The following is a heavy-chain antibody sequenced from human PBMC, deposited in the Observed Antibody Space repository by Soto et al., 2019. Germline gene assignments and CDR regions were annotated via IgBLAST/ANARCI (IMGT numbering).Heavy chain of an antibody. V-gene: IGHV6-1*01. D-gene: IGHD2-15*01. CDR1: GDSVSSNSAA. J-gene: IGHJ5*02. CDR2: TYYRSKWYN. CDR3: ASEVLYCSGGSCYLNWFDP. Sequence: PSQTLSLTCAISGDSVSSNSAAWNWIRQSPSRGLEWLGRTYYRSKWYNDYAVSVKSRITINPDTSKNQFSLQLNSVTPEDTAVDYCASEVLYCSGGSCYLNWFDPWGQGTLVTVSS.